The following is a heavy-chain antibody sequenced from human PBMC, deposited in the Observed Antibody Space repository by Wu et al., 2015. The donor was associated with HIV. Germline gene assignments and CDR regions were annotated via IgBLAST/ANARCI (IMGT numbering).Heavy chain of an antibody. Sequence: QVQLEQSGAEVKTPGASVKVSCKASGYTFTGHYIHWVRQAPGQGLEWMGYVNSNDGGTKSSQKFQGRVTMTRDTSISTAYMELSGLTSDDTAVYYCARAPYDSSASYYHYYYMDVWGKGTTVTVSS. V-gene: IGHV1-2*02. D-gene: IGHD3-22*01. CDR1: GYTFTGHY. CDR3: ARAPYDSSASYYHYYYMDV. J-gene: IGHJ6*03. CDR2: VNSNDGGT.